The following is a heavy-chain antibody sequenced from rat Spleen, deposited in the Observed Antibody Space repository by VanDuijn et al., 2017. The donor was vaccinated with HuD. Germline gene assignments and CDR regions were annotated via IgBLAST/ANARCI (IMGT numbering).Heavy chain of an antibody. D-gene: IGHD4-3*01. Sequence: QVQLKESGPGLVQPSQTLSLTCTVSGFSLTSYGVNWVRQSPGKGLEWMGGIWGDGSTDYNSGLKSRLSISRDTSESQVFLKMNSLQTEDTAIYFCTRLGYNSGHHYFDYWGQGVMVTVSS. V-gene: IGHV2-1*01. CDR2: IWGDGST. CDR3: TRLGYNSGHHYFDY. CDR1: GFSLTSYG. J-gene: IGHJ2*01.